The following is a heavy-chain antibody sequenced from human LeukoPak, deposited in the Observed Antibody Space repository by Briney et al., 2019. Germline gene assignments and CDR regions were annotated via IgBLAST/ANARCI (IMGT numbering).Heavy chain of an antibody. Sequence: GGSLRLSCAASGFTFSSYSMNWVRQAPGKGLEWVSSISSSSSYIYYADAVKGQFTNSRDNAKNSLYLQMNSLRAEDTAVYYCVREREPYYYDSSGYDDAFDIWGQGTMATVSS. CDR3: VREREPYYYDSSGYDDAFDI. D-gene: IGHD3-22*01. CDR2: ISSSSSYI. J-gene: IGHJ3*02. V-gene: IGHV3-21*01. CDR1: GFTFSSYS.